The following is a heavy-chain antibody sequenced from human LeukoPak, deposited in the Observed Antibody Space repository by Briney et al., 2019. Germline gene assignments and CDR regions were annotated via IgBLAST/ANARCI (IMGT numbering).Heavy chain of an antibody. CDR1: GGTFSSYA. CDR3: ARDLTMVRGVIKGHYFDY. CDR2: IIPILGIA. V-gene: IGHV1-69*04. Sequence: GASVKVSCKASGGTFSSYAISWVRQAPGQGLEWMGRIIPILGIANYAQKFQGRVTITADKSTSTAYMELSSLRSEDTAVYYCARDLTMVRGVIKGHYFDYWGQGTLVTVSS. D-gene: IGHD3-10*01. J-gene: IGHJ4*02.